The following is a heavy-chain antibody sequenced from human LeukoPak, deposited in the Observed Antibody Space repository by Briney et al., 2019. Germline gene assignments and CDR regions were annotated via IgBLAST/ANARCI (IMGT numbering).Heavy chain of an antibody. CDR2: IYHSGST. V-gene: IGHV4-30-2*01. CDR3: ARVTVRGGFDY. D-gene: IGHD3-10*01. CDR1: GGSISSGGYS. Sequence: SQTLSLTCAVSGGSISSGGYSWGWIRQPPGKGLEWIGYIYHSGSTYYNPSLKSRVTISVDRSKNQFSLKLSSVTAADTAVYYCARVTVRGGFDYWGQGTLVTVSS. J-gene: IGHJ4*02.